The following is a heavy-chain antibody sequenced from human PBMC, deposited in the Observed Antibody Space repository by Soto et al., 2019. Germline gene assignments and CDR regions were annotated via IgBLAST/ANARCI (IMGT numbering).Heavy chain of an antibody. D-gene: IGHD2-2*01. J-gene: IGHJ5*02. V-gene: IGHV3-30*18. CDR1: GFTFSYYG. Sequence: QVQLVESGGGVVQPGRSLRLSCVASGFTFSYYGMHWVRQAPGKGLEWVAIISYDGNKKYYADSVKGRFTISRDNSKNTLYLQMDSLRTDDTATYFCAKDTGDCSRTNCNPGNNWFGPWGQGDLVTVSS. CDR3: AKDTGDCSRTNCNPGNNWFGP. CDR2: ISYDGNKK.